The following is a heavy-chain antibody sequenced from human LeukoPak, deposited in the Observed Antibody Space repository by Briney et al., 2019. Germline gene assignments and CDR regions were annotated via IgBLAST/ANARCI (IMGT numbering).Heavy chain of an antibody. Sequence: SETLSLTCTVSGGSISSSGYHWVWIRQPPGKGLELIATISYSVTTYYSPSLGTRVTISVDTSQNQFSLRLSSVTAADTAVYYCATHTVTTTFDYWGRGTLVTVSS. CDR1: GGSISSSGYH. J-gene: IGHJ4*02. CDR2: ISYSVTT. D-gene: IGHD4-17*01. CDR3: ATHTVTTTFDY. V-gene: IGHV4-39*01.